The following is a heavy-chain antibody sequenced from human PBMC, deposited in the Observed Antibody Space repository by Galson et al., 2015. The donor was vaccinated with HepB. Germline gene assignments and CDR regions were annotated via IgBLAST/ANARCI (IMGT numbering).Heavy chain of an antibody. CDR2: ISYDGSNK. D-gene: IGHD3-9*01. CDR3: ARATRYYDILTGYTNPYYYGMDV. Sequence: SLRLSCAASGFTFSSYAMHWVRQAPGKGLEWVAVISYDGSNKYYADSVKGRFTISRDNSKNTLYLQMNSLRAEDTAVYYCARATRYYDILTGYTNPYYYGMDVWGQGTTVTVSS. J-gene: IGHJ6*02. V-gene: IGHV3-30-3*01. CDR1: GFTFSSYA.